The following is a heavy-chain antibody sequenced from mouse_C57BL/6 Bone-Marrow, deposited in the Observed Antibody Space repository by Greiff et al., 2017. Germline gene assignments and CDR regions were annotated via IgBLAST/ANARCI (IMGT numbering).Heavy chain of an antibody. CDR3: ARGTYYSNYDAMDY. CDR2: ISSGGSYT. J-gene: IGHJ4*01. V-gene: IGHV5-6*02. D-gene: IGHD2-5*01. Sequence: EVKLVESGGDLVKPGGSLKLSCAASGFTFSSYGMSWVSQTPDKRLEWVATISSGGSYTYYPDSVKGRFTISRDNDKNTLYLQMSSLKSEDTAMYYCARGTYYSNYDAMDYWGQGTSVTVSS. CDR1: GFTFSSYG.